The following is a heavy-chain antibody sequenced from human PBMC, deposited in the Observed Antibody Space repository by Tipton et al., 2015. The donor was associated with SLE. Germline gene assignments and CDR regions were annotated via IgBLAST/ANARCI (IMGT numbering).Heavy chain of an antibody. J-gene: IGHJ3*02. D-gene: IGHD2-2*01. V-gene: IGHV4-59*01. CDR3: ARSRPPVVPGAFDI. Sequence: LRLSCTVSSGSISSSYWSWIRQPPGKGLEWIGYIYHSGSTNYNPSLKSRVTISVDTSKNQFSLKLSSVTAADTAVYYCARSRPPVVPGAFDIWGQGTMVTVSS. CDR2: IYHSGST. CDR1: SGSISSSY.